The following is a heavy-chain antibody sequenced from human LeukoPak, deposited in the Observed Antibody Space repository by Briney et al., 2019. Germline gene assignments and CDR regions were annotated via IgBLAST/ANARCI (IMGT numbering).Heavy chain of an antibody. V-gene: IGHV3-21*01. Sequence: NPGGSLRLSCAASGFSFSTYSMNWVRQAPGKGLEWVSSISRSSLSIYYADSVRDRFAISRDNAKNSLYLEMNSLRAEDTAVYYCARGATSLPRIYSDKSGYKKVLDQNAFDIWGQGTMVTVSS. CDR2: ISRSSLSI. J-gene: IGHJ3*02. CDR3: ARGATSLPRIYSDKSGYKKVLDQNAFDI. CDR1: GFSFSTYS. D-gene: IGHD3-22*01.